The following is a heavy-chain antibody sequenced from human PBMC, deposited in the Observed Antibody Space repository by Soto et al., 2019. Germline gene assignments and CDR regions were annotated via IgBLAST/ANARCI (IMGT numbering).Heavy chain of an antibody. CDR2: ISSSSSTI. CDR1: GFTFSSYS. Sequence: PRLSCAASGFTFSSYSMNWVRQAPGKGLEWVSYISSSSSTIYYADSVKGRFTISRDNAKNSLYLQMNSLRDEDTAVYYCARDSGAVAAAGDHYYYYYGMDVWGQGTTVTVSS. J-gene: IGHJ6*02. V-gene: IGHV3-48*02. D-gene: IGHD6-13*01. CDR3: ARDSGAVAAAGDHYYYYYGMDV.